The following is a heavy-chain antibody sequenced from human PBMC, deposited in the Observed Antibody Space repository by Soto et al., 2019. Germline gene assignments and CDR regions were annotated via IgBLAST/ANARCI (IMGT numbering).Heavy chain of an antibody. CDR1: GFTFSSYG. D-gene: IGHD2-2*01. CDR2: IWDDGSNK. CDR3: ARWRQPAALGYYYYGMDV. J-gene: IGHJ6*02. V-gene: IGHV3-33*01. Sequence: QVQLVESGGGVVQPGRSLRLSCAASGFTFSSYGMHWVRQAPGKGLEWVAVIWDDGSNKYYADSVKGRFTISRDNSKNALYLQMNRLRAEDTAVYYCARWRQPAALGYYYYGMDVWGQGTTVTVSS.